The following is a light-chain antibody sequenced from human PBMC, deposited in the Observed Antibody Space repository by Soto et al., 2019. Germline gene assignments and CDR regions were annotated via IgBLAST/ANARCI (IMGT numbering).Light chain of an antibody. Sequence: ESVLTQSPATLSLSPGERATLSCRASPSVSNSLAWYQHKPGQAPRLLIYDASNRATGVPTRFSGSGSGTDFNLTISSLEPEDFAFYYCQLYSDWPPVTFGGGTKVEIK. J-gene: IGKJ4*01. V-gene: IGKV3-11*01. CDR1: PSVSNS. CDR3: QLYSDWPPVT. CDR2: DAS.